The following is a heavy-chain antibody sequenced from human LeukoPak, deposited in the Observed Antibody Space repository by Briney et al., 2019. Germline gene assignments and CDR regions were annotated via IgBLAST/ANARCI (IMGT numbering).Heavy chain of an antibody. CDR3: ARDYLVGAPLDS. CDR2: MYISGST. CDR1: GYSISSGYY. D-gene: IGHD1-26*01. Sequence: SETLSLTCAVSGYSISSGYYWAWIRQPAGKGLEWIGRMYISGSTNYNPSLKSRVTISIDKTKNQFSLRLNSVTAADTAVYFCARDYLVGAPLDSWGQGTLVTVSP. V-gene: IGHV4-38-2*02. J-gene: IGHJ4*02.